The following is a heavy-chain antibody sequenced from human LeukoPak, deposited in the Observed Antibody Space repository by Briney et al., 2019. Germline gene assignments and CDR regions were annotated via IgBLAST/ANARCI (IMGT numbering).Heavy chain of an antibody. CDR3: ARPYSSGWYGDFDY. V-gene: IGHV3-30*19. Sequence: GGSLRLSCAASGFTFSSYGMHWVRQAPGKGLEWVAVISYDGSNKHYADSAKGRFTISRDNSKNTLFLQMNSLRAEDTAVYYCARPYSSGWYGDFDYWGQGTLVTVSS. D-gene: IGHD6-19*01. J-gene: IGHJ4*02. CDR1: GFTFSSYG. CDR2: ISYDGSNK.